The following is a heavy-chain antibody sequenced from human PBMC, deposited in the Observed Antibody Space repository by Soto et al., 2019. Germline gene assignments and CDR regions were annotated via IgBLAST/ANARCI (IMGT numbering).Heavy chain of an antibody. CDR3: ARDDGYSYGFGY. CDR2: IIPIFGTA. V-gene: IGHV1-69*13. J-gene: IGHJ4*02. CDR1: GGTFSSYA. Sequence: GGSVKVSWKASGGTFSSYAISWVRQAPGQGLEWMGGIIPIFGTANYAQKFQGRVTITADESTSTAYMELSSLRSEDTAVYYCARDDGYSYGFGYWGQGTLVTVS. D-gene: IGHD5-18*01.